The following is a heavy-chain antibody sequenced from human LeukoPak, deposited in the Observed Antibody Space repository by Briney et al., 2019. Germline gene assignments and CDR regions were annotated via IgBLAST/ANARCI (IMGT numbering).Heavy chain of an antibody. D-gene: IGHD3-22*01. J-gene: IGHJ4*02. CDR1: GFTFSSYG. CDR3: AREGSYSSTYYYVFDY. V-gene: IGHV3-30*03. CDR2: ISYDGSNK. Sequence: GGSLRLSCAASGFTFSSYGMHWVRQAPGKGLEWVAVISYDGSNKYYADSVRGRFTISRDNSKNTLYLQMNSLRAEDTAVYYCAREGSYSSTYYYVFDYGGLGTLVTVSS.